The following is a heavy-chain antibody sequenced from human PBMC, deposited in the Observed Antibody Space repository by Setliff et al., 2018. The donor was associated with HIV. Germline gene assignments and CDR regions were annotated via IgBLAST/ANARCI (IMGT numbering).Heavy chain of an antibody. Sequence: PGESLKISCAASGFTFSSYSMNWVRQAPGKGLEWVSAISSGGEIMFYADSVKGRFTISRDNSKNTLFLQMNSLRAEDTAVYYCASSGSGSYINWFGPWGQGTLVTVSS. J-gene: IGHJ5*02. V-gene: IGHV3-23*01. D-gene: IGHD3-10*01. CDR2: ISSGGEIM. CDR1: GFTFSSYS. CDR3: ASSGSGSYINWFGP.